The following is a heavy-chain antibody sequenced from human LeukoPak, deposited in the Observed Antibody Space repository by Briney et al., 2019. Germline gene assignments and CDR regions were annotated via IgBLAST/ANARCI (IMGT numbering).Heavy chain of an antibody. CDR1: GFTFSGYS. V-gene: IGHV3-21*01. D-gene: IGHD4-11*01. CDR2: ISRSSSYI. J-gene: IGHJ3*02. CDR3: TKIKTTAYPLDAFDI. Sequence: PGGSLRLSCAASGFTFSGYSMNWVRQAPGKGLEWVSSISRSSSYIYYADSVKGRFTISRDNAKNSLYLQMNSLRAEDTAVYYCTKIKTTAYPLDAFDIWGQGTMVTVSS.